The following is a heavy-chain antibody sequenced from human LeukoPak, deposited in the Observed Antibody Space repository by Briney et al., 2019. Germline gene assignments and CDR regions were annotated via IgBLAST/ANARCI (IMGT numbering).Heavy chain of an antibody. CDR1: GGSISSSSYY. D-gene: IGHD6-19*01. Sequence: SETLSLTCTVSGGSISSSSYYWSWIRQPPGKGLEWIGYIYYSGSTNYNPSLKSRVTISVDTSKNQFSLKLSSVTAADTAVYYCARAHSSGPIDYWGQGTLVTVSS. V-gene: IGHV4-61*01. J-gene: IGHJ4*02. CDR2: IYYSGST. CDR3: ARAHSSGPIDY.